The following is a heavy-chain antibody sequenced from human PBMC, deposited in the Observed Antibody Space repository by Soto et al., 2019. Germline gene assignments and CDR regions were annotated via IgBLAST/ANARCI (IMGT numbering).Heavy chain of an antibody. CDR2: ISYDGSNK. D-gene: IGHD3-22*01. Sequence: QVQLVESGGGVVQPGRSLRLSCAASGFTFSSYAMHWVRQAPGKGLGWVAVISYDGSNKYYADSVKGRFTISRDNSKNTLYLQMNSLRAEDTAVYYCARALAPSYYYDSSSVGYWGQGTLVTVSS. J-gene: IGHJ4*02. CDR1: GFTFSSYA. V-gene: IGHV3-30-3*01. CDR3: ARALAPSYYYDSSSVGY.